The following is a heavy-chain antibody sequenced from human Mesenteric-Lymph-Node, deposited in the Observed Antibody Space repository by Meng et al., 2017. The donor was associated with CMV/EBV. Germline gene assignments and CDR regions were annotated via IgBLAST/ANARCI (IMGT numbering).Heavy chain of an antibody. J-gene: IGHJ1*01. V-gene: IGHV3-43*01. D-gene: IGHD2-15*01. CDR3: AKDTRYCSGGSCVAEYFQH. CDR1: GFTFDDYT. Sequence: GESLKISCAASGFTFDDYTMHWVRQAPGKGLEWVSLISWDGGSTYYADSVKGRFTISRDNSKNSLYLQMSSLRTEDTALYYCAKDTRYCSGGSCVAEYFQHWGQGTLVTVSS. CDR2: ISWDGGST.